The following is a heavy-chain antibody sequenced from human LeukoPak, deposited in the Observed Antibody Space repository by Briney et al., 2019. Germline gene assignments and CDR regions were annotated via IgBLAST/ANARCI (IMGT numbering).Heavy chain of an antibody. Sequence: GGSLRLSCAASGFTFSNYDMYWVRQASGKGLEWVSGVGSRGDKTYYADSVKGRFTISRDNSKNTLYLEMNSLRDEDTAVYYCTKRGVTISFFDPWGQGTLVTVSS. CDR2: VGSRGDKT. CDR1: GFTFSNYD. D-gene: IGHD1-1*01. CDR3: TKRGVTISFFDP. V-gene: IGHV3-23*01. J-gene: IGHJ5*02.